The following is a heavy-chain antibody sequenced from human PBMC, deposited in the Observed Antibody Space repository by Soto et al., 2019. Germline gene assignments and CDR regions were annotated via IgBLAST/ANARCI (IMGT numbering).Heavy chain of an antibody. CDR1: GGSFSGYY. D-gene: IGHD3-10*01. V-gene: IGHV4-34*01. CDR3: ARGLLLWNGELSRRGDHYYYMDV. CDR2: INHSGST. Sequence: QVQLQQWGAGLLKPSETLSLTCAVYGGSFSGYYWSWIRQPPGKGLEWIGEINHSGSTNYNPSLKSRVTISEDTSKHQFSLKLSSVTAADTAVYYCARGLLLWNGELSRRGDHYYYMDVWGKGNTVTGSS. J-gene: IGHJ6*03.